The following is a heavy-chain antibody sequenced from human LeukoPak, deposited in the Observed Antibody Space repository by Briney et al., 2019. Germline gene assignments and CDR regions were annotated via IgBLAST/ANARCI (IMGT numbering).Heavy chain of an antibody. CDR2: IYYSGST. Sequence: SETLSLTCTVSGGSISSYYWSWIRQPPGKGLEWIGYIYYSGSTNYNPSLKSRVTISVDTSKNQFSLKLSSVTAADTAVYYCARARPAIIVVVVAANFDYWGQGTLVTVSS. CDR3: ARARPAIIVVVVAANFDY. V-gene: IGHV4-59*01. D-gene: IGHD2-15*01. J-gene: IGHJ4*02. CDR1: GGSISSYY.